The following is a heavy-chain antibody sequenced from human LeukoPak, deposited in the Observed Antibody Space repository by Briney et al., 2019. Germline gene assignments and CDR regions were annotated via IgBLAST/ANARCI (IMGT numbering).Heavy chain of an antibody. J-gene: IGHJ4*02. D-gene: IGHD6-19*01. V-gene: IGHV3-21*01. CDR3: TKVRTFAVAGTFDY. CDR2: IASSSSYT. Sequence: GGSLRLSCAASGFTFRDYTMNWVRQAPGKGLEGVSSIASSSSYTYYADSVKGRFTISRDNAKNSLYLQMSSLRGADTAVYYCTKVRTFAVAGTFDYSGQGSLVTVSS. CDR1: GFTFRDYT.